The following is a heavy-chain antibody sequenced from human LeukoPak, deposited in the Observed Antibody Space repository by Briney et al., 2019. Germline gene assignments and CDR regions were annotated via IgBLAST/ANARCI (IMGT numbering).Heavy chain of an antibody. CDR2: INTNTGNP. J-gene: IGHJ4*02. D-gene: IGHD6-19*01. V-gene: IGHV7-4-1*02. Sequence: ASVKVSCKASGYTFSSYAMNWVRQAPGQGLEWMGWINTNTGNPTYAQGFTGRFVFSLDTSASTAYLQISSLKAEDTAVYYCARDWYSSGWYGTQPGYWGQGTLVTVSS. CDR1: GYTFSSYA. CDR3: ARDWYSSGWYGTQPGY.